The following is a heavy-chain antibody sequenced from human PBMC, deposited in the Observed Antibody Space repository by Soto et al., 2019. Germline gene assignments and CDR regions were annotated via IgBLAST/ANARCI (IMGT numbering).Heavy chain of an antibody. Sequence: GGSLRLSWAASGFTFSGSAMHWVRQASGKGLEWVGRIRSKANSYATAYAASVKGRFTISRDDSKNTAYLQMNSLKTEDTAVYYCTRLDRLGGRDAFDIWGQGTMVTVSS. CDR2: IRSKANSYAT. V-gene: IGHV3-73*01. J-gene: IGHJ3*02. CDR3: TRLDRLGGRDAFDI. D-gene: IGHD2-15*01. CDR1: GFTFSGSA.